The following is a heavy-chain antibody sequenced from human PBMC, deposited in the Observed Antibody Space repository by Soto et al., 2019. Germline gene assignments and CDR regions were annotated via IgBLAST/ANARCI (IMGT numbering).Heavy chain of an antibody. V-gene: IGHV3-23*01. CDR2: INGSGDTT. CDR1: GFTFSTYA. CDR3: TKRQWPIGAGEGSFDY. J-gene: IGHJ4*02. Sequence: EVQLLESGGGLVQPGGSLRLSCTTSGFTFSTYAMTWVRHIPGKGLEWVSSINGSGDTTYYADSVNGRFTISRNNSKNTLYLQMNSLRVEDTALYYCTKRQWPIGAGEGSFDYWGQGTLVTVSS. D-gene: IGHD6-19*01.